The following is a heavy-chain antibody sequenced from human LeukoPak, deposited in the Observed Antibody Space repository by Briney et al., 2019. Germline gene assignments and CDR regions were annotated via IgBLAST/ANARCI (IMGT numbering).Heavy chain of an antibody. CDR3: ARDLYGFIAVAANY. D-gene: IGHD6-19*01. CDR2: ISSSSSYI. V-gene: IGHV3-21*01. CDR1: GFTFSSYS. J-gene: IGHJ4*02. Sequence: RGSLRLSCAASGFTFSSYSMNWVRQAPRKGLEWVSAISSSSSYIYYADSVKGRFTISRDNAKNSLYLQMNSLRAEDTAVYYCARDLYGFIAVAANYWGQGTLVTVSS.